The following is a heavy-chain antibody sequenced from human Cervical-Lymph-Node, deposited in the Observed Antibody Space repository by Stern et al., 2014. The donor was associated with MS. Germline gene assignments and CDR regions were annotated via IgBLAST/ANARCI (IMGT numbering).Heavy chain of an antibody. CDR1: RFKFDDYA. D-gene: IGHD6-19*01. CDR3: AKDISSGRWEAQYYYGMDV. J-gene: IGHJ6*02. Sequence: EVQLVESGGGFVQPGRSLRLSCAGSRFKFDDYAMQWVRPAPGRGLEWVSSISWTSGSMEYADSVKGRFAISRDNAKNSLYLQMDSLRVEDTAIYYCAKDISSGRWEAQYYYGMDVWGQGTTVTVSS. CDR2: ISWTSGSM. V-gene: IGHV3-9*01.